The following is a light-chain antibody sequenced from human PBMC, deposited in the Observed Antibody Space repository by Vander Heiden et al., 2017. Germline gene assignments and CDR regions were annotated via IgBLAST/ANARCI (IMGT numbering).Light chain of an antibody. CDR2: RNN. CDR1: SSNIGSNY. V-gene: IGLV1-47*01. Sequence: QSALPQPPSASATPAQRVTISCSGSSSNIGSNYVYWYQQLPGTAPKLLIYRNNQRPSGVPDRFSGSKSGTSASLAISGLRSEDEADYYCAAWGGSLSGWVFGGGTKLTVL. CDR3: AAWGGSLSGWV. J-gene: IGLJ3*02.